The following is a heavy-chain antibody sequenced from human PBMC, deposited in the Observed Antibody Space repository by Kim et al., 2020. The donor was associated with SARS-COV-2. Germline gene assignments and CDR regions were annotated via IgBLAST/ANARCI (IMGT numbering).Heavy chain of an antibody. J-gene: IGHJ4*02. V-gene: IGHV3-33*05. CDR3: AREAAMQALDY. D-gene: IGHD2-2*01. CDR1: GFTFSSYG. CDR2: ISYDGSNK. Sequence: GGSLRLSCAASGFTFSSYGMHWVRQAPGKGLEWVAVISYDGSNKYYADSVKGRFTISRDNSKNTLYLQMNSLRAEDTAVYYCAREAAMQALDYWGQGTLVTGSS.